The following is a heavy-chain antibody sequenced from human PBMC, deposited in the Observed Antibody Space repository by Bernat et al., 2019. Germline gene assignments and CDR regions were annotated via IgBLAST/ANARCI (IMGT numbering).Heavy chain of an antibody. CDR3: ACRDYDILTGYYIKDAFDI. CDR2: IIPIFGTA. CDR1: GGTFSSYA. V-gene: IGHV1-69*01. D-gene: IGHD3-9*01. J-gene: IGHJ3*02. Sequence: QVQLVQSGAEVKKPGSSVKVSCKASGGTFSSYAISWVRQAPGQGLEWMGGIIPIFGTANYAQKFQGRVTITADESTSTAYMELSSLRSEDTAVYYCACRDYDILTGYYIKDAFDIWGQGTMVTVSS.